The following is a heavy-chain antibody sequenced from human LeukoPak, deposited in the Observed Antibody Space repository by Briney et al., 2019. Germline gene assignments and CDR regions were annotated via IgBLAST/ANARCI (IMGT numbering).Heavy chain of an antibody. J-gene: IGHJ6*02. CDR1: GYSFTSYW. Sequence: GESLKISCKGSGYSFTSYWIGWVRQMPGKGLEWMGIIYPGDSDTRYSPSFQGQVTISADKSISTAYLQRSSLKASDTAMYYCARTDYGGNTYYYYYGMDVWGQGTTVTVSS. CDR3: ARTDYGGNTYYYYYGMDV. V-gene: IGHV5-51*01. CDR2: IYPGDSDT. D-gene: IGHD4-23*01.